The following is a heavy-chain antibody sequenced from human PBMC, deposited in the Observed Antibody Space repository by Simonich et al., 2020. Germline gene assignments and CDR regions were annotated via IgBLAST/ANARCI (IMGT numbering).Heavy chain of an antibody. D-gene: IGHD6-13*01. V-gene: IGHV4-39*01. CDR1: GGSISSSSYY. J-gene: IGHJ3*02. Sequence: QLQLQESGPGLVKPSETLSLTCTVSGGSISSSSYYWGWIRQPPGKGLEWIGSNYYSGSTYYNPSLKSRVTISGDTSKNQFSLKLSSVTAADTAVYYCARHAGFAFDIWGQGTMVTVSS. CDR2: NYYSGST. CDR3: ARHAGFAFDI.